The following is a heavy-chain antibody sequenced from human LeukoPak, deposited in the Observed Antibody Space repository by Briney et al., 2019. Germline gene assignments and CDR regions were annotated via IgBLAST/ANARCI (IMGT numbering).Heavy chain of an antibody. Sequence: GASVKVSCKASGYTFTGYYMHWMRQAPGQGLEWMGWINPNSGGTNYAQKFQGWVTMTRDTSISTAYMELSRLRSDDTAVYYCARVGSGSYWDYFDYWGQGTLVTVSS. V-gene: IGHV1-2*04. CDR3: ARVGSGSYWDYFDY. J-gene: IGHJ4*02. CDR2: INPNSGGT. D-gene: IGHD3-10*01. CDR1: GYTFTGYY.